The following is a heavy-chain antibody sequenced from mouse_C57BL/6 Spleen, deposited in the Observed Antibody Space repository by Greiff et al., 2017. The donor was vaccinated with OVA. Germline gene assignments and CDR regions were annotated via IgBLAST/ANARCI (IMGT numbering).Heavy chain of an antibody. CDR1: GFSLTSYG. J-gene: IGHJ1*03. CDR3: ARNEDTTVVAHWYFDV. V-gene: IGHV2-2*01. Sequence: VKLMESGPGLVQPSQSLSITCTVSGFSLTSYGVHWVRQSPGKGLEWLGVIWSGGSTDYNAAFISRLSISKDNSKSQVFFKMNSLQADDTAIYYCARNEDTTVVAHWYFDVWGTGTTVTVSS. D-gene: IGHD1-1*01. CDR2: IWSGGST.